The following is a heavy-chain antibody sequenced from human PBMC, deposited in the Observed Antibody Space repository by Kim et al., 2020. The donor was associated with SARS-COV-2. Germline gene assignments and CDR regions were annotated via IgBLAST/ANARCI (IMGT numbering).Heavy chain of an antibody. CDR1: GFTFDDYA. V-gene: IGHV3-9*01. J-gene: IGHJ2*01. Sequence: GGSLRLSCAASGFTFDDYAMHWVRQAPGKGLEWVSGISWNSGSIGYADSVKGRFTISRDNAKNSLYLQMNSLRAEDTALYYCAKDFGDGSGWPHWYFDLWGRGTLVTVSS. CDR2: ISWNSGSI. CDR3: AKDFGDGSGWPHWYFDL. D-gene: IGHD6-19*01.